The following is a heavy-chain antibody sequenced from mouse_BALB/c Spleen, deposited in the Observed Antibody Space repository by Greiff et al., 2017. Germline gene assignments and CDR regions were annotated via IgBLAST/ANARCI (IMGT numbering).Heavy chain of an antibody. CDR1: GFTFSDYY. D-gene: IGHD2-3*01. V-gene: IGHV5-4*02. J-gene: IGHJ4*01. Sequence: EVKVEESGGGLVKPGGSLKLSCAASGFTFSDYYMYWVRQTPEKRLEWVATISDGGSYTYYPDSVKGRFTISRDNAKNNLYLQMSSLKSEDTAMYYCARDGRLLRAMDYWGQGTSVTVSS. CDR2: ISDGGSYT. CDR3: ARDGRLLRAMDY.